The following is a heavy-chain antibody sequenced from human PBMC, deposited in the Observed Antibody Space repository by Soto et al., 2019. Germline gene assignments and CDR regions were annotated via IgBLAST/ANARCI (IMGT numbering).Heavy chain of an antibody. CDR1: GYTLTELS. CDR3: AREMATMESSAFDI. D-gene: IGHD5-12*01. V-gene: IGHV1-24*01. Sequence: ASVKVSCKVSGYTLTELSMHWVRQAPGKGLEWMGGFDPEDGETIYAQKFQGRVTMTEDTSTDTAYMELSRLRSDDTAVYYCAREMATMESSAFDIWGQGTMVTVSS. J-gene: IGHJ3*02. CDR2: FDPEDGET.